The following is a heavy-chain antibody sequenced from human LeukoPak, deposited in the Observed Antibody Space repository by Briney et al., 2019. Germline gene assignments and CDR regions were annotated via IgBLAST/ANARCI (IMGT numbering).Heavy chain of an antibody. Sequence: GESLKISCKGSGSTFTTYWIGWVRQLPGKGLEWIGLRNPADSDIRYSPSFQGQVTMTVDNSISTAYLEWSSLKASDTAMYYCARHVSTSRVAYDVWGQGTMVTVSS. J-gene: IGHJ3*01. V-gene: IGHV5-51*01. CDR3: ARHVSTSRVAYDV. CDR2: RNPADSDI. D-gene: IGHD2-2*01. CDR1: GSTFTTYW.